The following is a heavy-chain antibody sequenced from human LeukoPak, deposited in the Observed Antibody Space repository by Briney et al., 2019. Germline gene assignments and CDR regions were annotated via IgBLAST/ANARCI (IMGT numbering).Heavy chain of an antibody. D-gene: IGHD5-24*01. CDR3: AILNHPDGRVY. Sequence: PGESLKISCQGFGYTFTTSWIGWVRQLPGKGLEWMAIIYAGNSDTKYSPSFQGQVSISTDRSIGTAYLQWSSLQASDTAIYYCAILNHPDGRVYWGQGTPVTVSS. CDR1: GYTFTTSW. CDR2: IYAGNSDT. J-gene: IGHJ4*02. V-gene: IGHV5-51*01.